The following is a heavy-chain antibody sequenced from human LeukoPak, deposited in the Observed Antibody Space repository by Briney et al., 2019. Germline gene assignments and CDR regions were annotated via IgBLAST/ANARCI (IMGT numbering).Heavy chain of an antibody. CDR1: GYTFTSYG. D-gene: IGHD3-3*01. CDR3: ARVGDFWSGYHHTYYYYYMDV. J-gene: IGHJ6*03. V-gene: IGHV1-18*01. CDR2: IGAYNGDT. Sequence: ASVKVSCKASGYTFTSYGISWVRQAPGQGLEWMGWIGAYNGDTNYAQKLQDRVTMTTDTSTSTAYMELRSLRSDDTAMYYCARVGDFWSGYHHTYYYYYMDVWGKGTTVTVSS.